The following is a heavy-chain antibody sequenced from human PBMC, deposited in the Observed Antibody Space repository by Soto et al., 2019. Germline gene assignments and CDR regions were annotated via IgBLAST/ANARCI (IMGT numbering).Heavy chain of an antibody. CDR3: ARVEAVAGLYNYHGLDV. CDR2: IAPIFGTT. V-gene: IGHV1-69*12. J-gene: IGHJ6*02. D-gene: IGHD6-19*01. Sequence: QVQLVQSGAEVKKPGSSVKVSCKVSGGTFSNYAIDWVRLAPGHGPEWMGGIAPIFGTTYYTQKVQGRATIIADDFTTTAYLEMSSLRSEDTAIYYCARVEAVAGLYNYHGLDVWGQGTAVTVSS. CDR1: GGTFSNYA.